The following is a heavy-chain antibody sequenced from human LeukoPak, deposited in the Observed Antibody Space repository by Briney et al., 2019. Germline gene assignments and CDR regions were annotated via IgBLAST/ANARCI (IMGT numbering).Heavy chain of an antibody. Sequence: GGSLRLSCAASGFTFSSYWMHWVRKAPGKGLVLVSRIKNDGSSTNYEDSVKGRFTISRDNAKNTLYLQMNSLRAEDTAVYYCARLTFSGYSGSGSDIWGQGTMVTVSS. CDR1: GFTFSSYW. CDR3: ARLTFSGYSGSGSDI. D-gene: IGHD3-10*01. V-gene: IGHV3-74*01. CDR2: IKNDGSST. J-gene: IGHJ3*02.